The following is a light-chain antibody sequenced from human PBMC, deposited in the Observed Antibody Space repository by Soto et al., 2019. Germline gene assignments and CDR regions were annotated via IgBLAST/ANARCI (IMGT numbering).Light chain of an antibody. V-gene: IGLV2-14*03. CDR2: NVN. Sequence: QSALTQPASVSGSPGQSITISCSGTNSDIGAYDYVSWYHQHPGKPPKLIIYNVNTRPSGVSFRFSGSKSANTASLTISGLQTEDEADYYCLSHATRSIYVCGPGTKLTVL. J-gene: IGLJ1*01. CDR1: NSDIGAYDY. CDR3: LSHATRSIYV.